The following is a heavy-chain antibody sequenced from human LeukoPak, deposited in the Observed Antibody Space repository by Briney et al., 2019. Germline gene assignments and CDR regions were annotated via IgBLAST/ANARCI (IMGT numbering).Heavy chain of an antibody. D-gene: IGHD4-17*01. CDR1: GFTFSSYG. Sequence: PGGSLRLSCAASGFTFSSYGMHWVRQAPGKGLEWVAVISYDGSNKYYADSVKGRFTISRDNSKNTLYLQMNSLRAEDTAVYYCAKEQVDGDYATFDYWGQGPRSPSPQ. V-gene: IGHV3-30*18. CDR2: ISYDGSNK. J-gene: IGHJ4*02. CDR3: AKEQVDGDYATFDY.